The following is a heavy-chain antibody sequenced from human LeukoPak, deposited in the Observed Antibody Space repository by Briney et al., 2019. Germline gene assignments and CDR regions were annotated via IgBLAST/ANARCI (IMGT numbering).Heavy chain of an antibody. CDR3: ARHNYDSSAELDY. D-gene: IGHD3-22*01. Sequence: SETLSLTCTVSGGSVSSSSYYWGWIRQPPGKGLEWIGSIYYSGSTYYKPSLKSRVTISVDTSKNQFSLKLSSVTAADTAVYYCARHNYDSSAELDYWGQGTLVTVSS. CDR1: GGSVSSSSYY. CDR2: IYYSGST. V-gene: IGHV4-39*01. J-gene: IGHJ4*02.